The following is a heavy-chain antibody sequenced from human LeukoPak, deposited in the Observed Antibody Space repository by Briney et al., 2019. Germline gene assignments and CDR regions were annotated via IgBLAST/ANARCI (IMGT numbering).Heavy chain of an antibody. V-gene: IGHV4-59*01. D-gene: IGHD5-24*01. CDR1: GGSISSYY. J-gene: IGHJ4*02. CDR2: IYYSGST. Sequence: SETLSLPCTVSGGSISSYYWSWIRPPPGKGLEWIGYIYYSGSTNYNPSLKSRVTISVDTSKNQFSMKLSSVTAADTSVYYCARVSRDGYNWGHFDYWGQGTLVIVSS. CDR3: ARVSRDGYNWGHFDY.